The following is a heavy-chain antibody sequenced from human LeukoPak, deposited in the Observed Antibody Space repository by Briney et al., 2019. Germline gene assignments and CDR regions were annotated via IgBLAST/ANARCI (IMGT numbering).Heavy chain of an antibody. Sequence: ASVKVSCKASGYTFTMYGISWVRQAPGQGLEWMGWINAGNGNTKYSQKFQGRVTITRDTSASTAYMELSSLRSEDTAVYYCARAAGYYDSSGYYSWFDPWGQGTLVTVSS. CDR2: INAGNGNT. V-gene: IGHV1-3*01. J-gene: IGHJ5*02. CDR3: ARAAGYYDSSGYYSWFDP. CDR1: GYTFTMYG. D-gene: IGHD3-22*01.